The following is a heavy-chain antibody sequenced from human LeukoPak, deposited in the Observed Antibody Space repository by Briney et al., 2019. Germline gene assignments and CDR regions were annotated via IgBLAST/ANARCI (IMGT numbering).Heavy chain of an antibody. CDR1: GGSISSYY. J-gene: IGHJ4*02. Sequence: PSGTLSLTCTVSGGSISSYYWSWIRQPPGKGLEWIGYIYYSGSTNYNPSLKSRVTISVDTSKNQFSLKLSSVTAADTAVYYCARGPAVDYWGQGTLVTVSS. V-gene: IGHV4-59*01. D-gene: IGHD6-19*01. CDR3: ARGPAVDY. CDR2: IYYSGST.